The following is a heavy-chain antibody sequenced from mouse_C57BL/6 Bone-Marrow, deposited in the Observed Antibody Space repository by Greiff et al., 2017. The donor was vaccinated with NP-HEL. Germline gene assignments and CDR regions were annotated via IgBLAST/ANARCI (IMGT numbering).Heavy chain of an antibody. J-gene: IGHJ1*03. Sequence: QVQLQQSGPGLVKPSQSLFLTCSITGFPFTSGYYWIWIRQSPGKPLEWMGYITHSGETFYNPSLQRPISITRETSKNQFFLQLNSVTTEDTAMYYCAGDYDGYWYFDVWGTGTTVTVSS. CDR1: GFPFTSGYY. D-gene: IGHD2-3*01. CDR2: ITHSGET. V-gene: IGHV12-3*01. CDR3: AGDYDGYWYFDV.